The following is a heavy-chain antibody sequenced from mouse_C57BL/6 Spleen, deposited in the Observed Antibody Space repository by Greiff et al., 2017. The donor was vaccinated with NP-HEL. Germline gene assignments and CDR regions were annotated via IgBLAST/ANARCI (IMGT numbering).Heavy chain of an antibody. CDR3: ARKKDWYFDV. J-gene: IGHJ1*03. V-gene: IGHV3-6*01. Sequence: VQLQQSGPGLVKPSQSLSLTCSVTGYSITSGYYWNWIRQFPGNKLEWMGYISYDGSNNYNPSLKNRISITRYTSKNQFFLKLNSVTTEDTATYYCARKKDWYFDVWGTGTTVTVSS. CDR1: GYSITSGYY. CDR2: ISYDGSN.